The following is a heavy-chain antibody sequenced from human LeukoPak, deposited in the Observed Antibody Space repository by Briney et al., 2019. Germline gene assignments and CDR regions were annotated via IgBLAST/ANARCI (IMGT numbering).Heavy chain of an antibody. CDR2: ISSSGSTI. CDR1: GFTFSDYY. Sequence: PGGSLRLSCAASGFTFSDYYMSWIRQAPGKGLERVSYISSSGSTIYYADSVKGRSTISRDNAKNSLYLQMNSLRAEDTAVYYCAREFYDSSGYYYSFDYWGQGTLVTVSS. J-gene: IGHJ4*02. D-gene: IGHD3-22*01. V-gene: IGHV3-11*01. CDR3: AREFYDSSGYYYSFDY.